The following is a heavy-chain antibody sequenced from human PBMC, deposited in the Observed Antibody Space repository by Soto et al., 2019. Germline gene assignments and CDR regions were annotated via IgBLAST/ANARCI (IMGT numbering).Heavy chain of an antibody. D-gene: IGHD2-15*01. CDR1: GGSFSGYY. V-gene: IGHV4-34*01. J-gene: IGHJ4*02. Sequence: PSETLSLTCAVYGGSFSGYYWSWIRQPPGKGLEWIGEINHSGSTNYNPYLKSRVTISVDTSKNQFSLKLSSVTAADTAVYYCARRHFDCSGGSCSENWGQGTLVTVSS. CDR2: INHSGST. CDR3: ARRHFDCSGGSCSEN.